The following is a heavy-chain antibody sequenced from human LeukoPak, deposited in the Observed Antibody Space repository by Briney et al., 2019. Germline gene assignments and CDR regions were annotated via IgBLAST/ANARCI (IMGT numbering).Heavy chain of an antibody. CDR3: ARVLAHVATPNHDAFDI. D-gene: IGHD5-12*01. J-gene: IGHJ3*02. V-gene: IGHV4-30-2*01. Sequence: EPSETLSLTCTVSGGSISSGGYYWSWIRQPPGKGLEWIGYIYHSGSTYYNPSLKSRVTISVDTSKNQFSLKLSSVTAADTAVYYCARVLAHVATPNHDAFDIWGQGTMVTVSS. CDR1: GGSISSGGYY. CDR2: IYHSGST.